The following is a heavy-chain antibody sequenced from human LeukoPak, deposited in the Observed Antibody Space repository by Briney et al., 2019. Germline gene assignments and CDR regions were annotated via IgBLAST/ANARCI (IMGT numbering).Heavy chain of an antibody. D-gene: IGHD1-26*01. CDR3: AKAIVGATTPPAYYYGMDV. V-gene: IGHV3-9*01. Sequence: GGSLRLSCAASGFTFDDYAVHWVRQAPGKGLEWVSGISWNSGSIGYADSVKGRFTISRDNAKNSLYLQMNSLRAEDTALYYCAKAIVGATTPPAYYYGMDVWGQGTTVTVSS. J-gene: IGHJ6*02. CDR1: GFTFDDYA. CDR2: ISWNSGSI.